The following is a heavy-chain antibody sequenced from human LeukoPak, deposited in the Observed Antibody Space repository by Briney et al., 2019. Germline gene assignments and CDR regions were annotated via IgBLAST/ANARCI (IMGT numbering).Heavy chain of an antibody. CDR1: GGSISSGSYY. CDR3: ARGVPPRVGYSSSWKELEYFQH. J-gene: IGHJ1*01. V-gene: IGHV4-61*02. Sequence: PSETLSLTCTVSGGSISSGSYYWSWIRQPAGKGLEWIGRIYTGGSTNYNPSLKSRVTISVDTSKNQFSLKLSSVTAADTAVYYCARGVPPRVGYSSSWKELEYFQHWGQGTLVTVSS. D-gene: IGHD6-13*01. CDR2: IYTGGST.